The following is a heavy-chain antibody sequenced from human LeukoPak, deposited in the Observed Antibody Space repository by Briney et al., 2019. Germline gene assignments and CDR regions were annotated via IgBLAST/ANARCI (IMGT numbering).Heavy chain of an antibody. Sequence: GGSLRLSCVASGFTLSNYWMHWVRQAPGKGLGWVSRINSDGSTTNYADSVKGRFTISRDNAKNTLYLEMNSLRVEDTALYYCARVGYYYDNNCDAFDIRGQGTMVTVSS. CDR2: INSDGSTT. CDR1: GFTLSNYW. D-gene: IGHD3-22*01. V-gene: IGHV3-74*01. CDR3: ARVGYYYDNNCDAFDI. J-gene: IGHJ3*02.